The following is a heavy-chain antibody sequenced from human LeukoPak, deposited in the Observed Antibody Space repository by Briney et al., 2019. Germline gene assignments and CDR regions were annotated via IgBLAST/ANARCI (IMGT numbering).Heavy chain of an antibody. CDR2: INHSGST. J-gene: IGHJ6*02. V-gene: IGHV4-34*01. Sequence: SETLSLTCAVYGGSFSGYYWSWIRQPPGKGLEWIGEINHSGSTNYNPSLKSRVTISVDTSKSQFSLKLSSVTAADTAVYYCARGPALAAAGIDVWGQGTTVTVSS. CDR1: GGSFSGYY. CDR3: ARGPALAAAGIDV. D-gene: IGHD6-13*01.